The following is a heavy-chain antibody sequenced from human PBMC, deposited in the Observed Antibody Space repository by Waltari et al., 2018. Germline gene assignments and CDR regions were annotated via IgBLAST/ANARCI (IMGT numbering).Heavy chain of an antibody. CDR1: GFTFSSYG. V-gene: IGHV3-33*01. CDR3: ARDYSYGPSGY. Sequence: QVQLVESGGGVVQPGRSLRLSCAASGFTFSSYGMHWVRQAPGKGLVWVAVIWYDGINKYYADSVKGRFTISRDNSKNTLYLQMNSLRAEDTAVYYCARDYSYGPSGYWGQGTLVTVSS. J-gene: IGHJ4*02. CDR2: IWYDGINK. D-gene: IGHD5-18*01.